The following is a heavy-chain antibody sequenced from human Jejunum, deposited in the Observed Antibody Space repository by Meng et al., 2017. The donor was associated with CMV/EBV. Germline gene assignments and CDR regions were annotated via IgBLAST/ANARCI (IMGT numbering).Heavy chain of an antibody. D-gene: IGHD3-22*01. J-gene: IGHJ4*02. V-gene: IGHV3-30*02. Sequence: GFPFSAFGMHWVRQAPGKGLEWVAFIRHDGSNKYYADSVKGRFTISRDNSKNTLYLEMNSLRAEDTAVYYCAKDSSAYYFYYLDYWGQGTLVTVSS. CDR1: GFPFSAFG. CDR3: AKDSSAYYFYYLDY. CDR2: IRHDGSNK.